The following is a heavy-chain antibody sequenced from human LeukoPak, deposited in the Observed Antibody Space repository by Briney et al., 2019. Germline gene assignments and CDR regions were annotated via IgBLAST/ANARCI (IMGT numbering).Heavy chain of an antibody. J-gene: IGHJ6*03. CDR2: INHSGST. Sequence: SETLSLTCAVYGGSFSGYYWSWIRQPPGKGLEWIGEINHSGSTNYNPSLKSRVTISVDTSKNQFSLKLSSVTAAGTAVYYCARRSSMVRGVIRLYYYYMDVWGKGTTVTISS. V-gene: IGHV4-34*01. CDR3: ARRSSMVRGVIRLYYYYMDV. CDR1: GGSFSGYY. D-gene: IGHD3-10*01.